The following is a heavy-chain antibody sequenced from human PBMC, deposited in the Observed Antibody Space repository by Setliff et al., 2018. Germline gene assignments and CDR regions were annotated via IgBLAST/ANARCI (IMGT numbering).Heavy chain of an antibody. V-gene: IGHV4-59*08. D-gene: IGHD3-10*01. Sequence: SETLSLTCTVSDGSISNAYWSWIRQSPGKGLEWSGYIYDTGSTNSDPSLRSRVTMSVDTSKNQVSLKMTSVTAADTAVYYCARHGPTRTDSWFDSFDVWGQGTKVTVSS. CDR2: IYDTGST. CDR3: ARHGPTRTDSWFDSFDV. CDR1: DGSISNAY. J-gene: IGHJ3*01.